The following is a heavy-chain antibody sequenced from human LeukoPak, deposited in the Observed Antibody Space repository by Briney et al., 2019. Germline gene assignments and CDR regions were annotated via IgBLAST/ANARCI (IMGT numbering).Heavy chain of an antibody. CDR2: ISSSSSYI. J-gene: IGHJ6*02. CDR3: ARDRWELLSNSYHYCGLDV. Sequence: GGSLRLSCAASGFTFSSYSMNWVRQAPGKGLEWVSSISSSSSYIYYADSVKGRFTISRDNAKNSLYLQMNSLRAEDTAVYYCARDRWELLSNSYHYCGLDVWGQGTTVTVSS. D-gene: IGHD2-15*01. V-gene: IGHV3-21*01. CDR1: GFTFSSYS.